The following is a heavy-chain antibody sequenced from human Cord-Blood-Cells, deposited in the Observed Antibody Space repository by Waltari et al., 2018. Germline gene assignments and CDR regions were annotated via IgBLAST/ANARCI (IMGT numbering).Heavy chain of an antibody. CDR3: ASGSYCSSTSCYYYYYYYMDV. CDR1: GGSISSYY. CDR2: IYYSGST. D-gene: IGHD2-2*01. V-gene: IGHV4-59*01. Sequence: QVQLQESGPGLVKPSETLSLTCTVSGGSISSYYWSWIRQPPGKGLAWIGYIYYSGSTNYNPSLKSRVTISVDTSKNQFSLKLSSVTAADTAVYYCASGSYCSSTSCYYYYYYYMDVWGKGTTVTVSS. J-gene: IGHJ6*03.